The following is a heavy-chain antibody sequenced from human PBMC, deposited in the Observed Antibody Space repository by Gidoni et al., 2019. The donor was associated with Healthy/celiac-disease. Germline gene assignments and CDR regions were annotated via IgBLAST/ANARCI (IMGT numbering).Heavy chain of an antibody. CDR1: GGSISSSSYY. J-gene: IGHJ4*02. CDR2: IYYSGST. D-gene: IGHD3-22*01. Sequence: QLQLQESGPGLVKPSETLSLTCTVSGGSISSSSYYWGWIRQPPGKGLEWIGSIYYSGSTYYNPSLKSRVTISVDTSKNQFSLKLSSVTAADTAVYYCARDDYYYDSSGYYNYWGQGTLVTVSS. V-gene: IGHV4-39*02. CDR3: ARDDYYYDSSGYYNY.